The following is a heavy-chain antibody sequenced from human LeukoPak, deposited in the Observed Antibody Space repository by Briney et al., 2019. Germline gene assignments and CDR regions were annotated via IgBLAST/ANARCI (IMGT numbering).Heavy chain of an antibody. CDR2: ISSSSSYI. Sequence: MPGGSLRLSCAASGFTFSSYSMNWVRQALGKGLEWVSSISSSSSYIYYADSVKGRFTISRDNSKNTLYLQMNSLRAEDTAVYYCAKGITGTTFGLDYWGQGTLVTVSS. J-gene: IGHJ4*02. D-gene: IGHD1-20*01. CDR3: AKGITGTTFGLDY. V-gene: IGHV3-21*01. CDR1: GFTFSSYS.